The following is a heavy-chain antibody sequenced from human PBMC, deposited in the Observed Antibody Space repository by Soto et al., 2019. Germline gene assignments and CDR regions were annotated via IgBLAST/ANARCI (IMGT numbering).Heavy chain of an antibody. CDR1: GYTFTGYY. CDR2: INPNSGGT. Sequence: ASVKVSCKASGYTFTGYYMHWVRQAPGQGLEWMGWINPNSGGTNHAQKFQGWVTMTRDTSISTAYMELSRLRSDDTAVYYCARSRRTYDSSGYLYNWFDPWGQGTLVTVSS. J-gene: IGHJ5*02. V-gene: IGHV1-2*04. D-gene: IGHD3-22*01. CDR3: ARSRRTYDSSGYLYNWFDP.